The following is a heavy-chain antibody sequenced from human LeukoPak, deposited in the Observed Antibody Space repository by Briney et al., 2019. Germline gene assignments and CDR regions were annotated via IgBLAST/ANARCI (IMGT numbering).Heavy chain of an antibody. CDR3: ARPLTTVTDGAFDI. V-gene: IGHV3-30*01. J-gene: IGHJ3*02. D-gene: IGHD4-11*01. Sequence: GRSLRLSCAASGFNFSSYAMHWVRRAPGKGLEWVAVISYHGSNKYYADSVKGRFTIFRDNSKNTLYLEMNSLRREDTAVYYCARPLTTVTDGAFDIWGQGTMVTVSS. CDR1: GFNFSSYA. CDR2: ISYHGSNK.